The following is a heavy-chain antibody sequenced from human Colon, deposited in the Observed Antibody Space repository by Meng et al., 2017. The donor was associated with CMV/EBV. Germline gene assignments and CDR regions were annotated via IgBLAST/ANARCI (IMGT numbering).Heavy chain of an antibody. D-gene: IGHD3-10*01. V-gene: IGHV1-2*02. CDR1: GYTFTDYY. CDR3: ARESGDGSGRRDWFDP. J-gene: IGHJ5*02. CDR2: INLNSGDT. Sequence: ASVKVSCKASGYTFTDYYMHWVRQAPGQGLEWMGWINLNSGDTRYAPKFQGRVTVTRDTSISTVYIELSGLRSEDTAVYYCARESGDGSGRRDWFDPWGQGTLVTVSS.